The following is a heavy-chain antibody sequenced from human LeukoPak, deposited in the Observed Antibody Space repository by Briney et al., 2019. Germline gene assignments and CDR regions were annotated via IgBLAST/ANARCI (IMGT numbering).Heavy chain of an antibody. J-gene: IGHJ4*02. D-gene: IGHD4-17*01. CDR2: IYYSGST. V-gene: IGHV4-39*01. CDR3: ARYTVTTWAFDY. Sequence: SETLSLTCTVSGGSISSSSYYWGWIRQPPGKGLEWIGSIYYSGSTYYNPSLKSRVTISVDTSKNQFSLKLSSATAADTAVYYCARYTVTTWAFDYWGQGTLVTVSS. CDR1: GGSISSSSYY.